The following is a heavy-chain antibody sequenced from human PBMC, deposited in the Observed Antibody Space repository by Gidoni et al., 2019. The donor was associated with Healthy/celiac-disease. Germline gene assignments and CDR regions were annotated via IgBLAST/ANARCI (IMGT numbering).Heavy chain of an antibody. V-gene: IGHV3-48*01. CDR2: ISSSSSTI. CDR3: ATQQLGGDYYYGMDV. Sequence: EVQLVESGGGLVQPGGSLRLSCAASGFTFSSYSMNWVRQAPGKGLEWVSYISSSSSTIYYADSVKGRLTISRDNAKNSLYLQMNSLRAEDTAVYYCATQQLGGDYYYGMDVWGKGTTVTVSS. CDR1: GFTFSSYS. J-gene: IGHJ6*04. D-gene: IGHD6-13*01.